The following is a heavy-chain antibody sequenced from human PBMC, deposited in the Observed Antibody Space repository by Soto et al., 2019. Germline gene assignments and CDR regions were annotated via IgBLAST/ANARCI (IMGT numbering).Heavy chain of an antibody. Sequence: SETLSLTCAVYGGSFSGYYWSWIRQPPGKGLEWIGEINHSGSTNYNPSLKSRVTISVDTSKNQFSLKLSSVTAADTAVYYCARGTASIAARPYYYGMDVWGQGTTVTV. J-gene: IGHJ6*02. CDR3: ARGTASIAARPYYYGMDV. V-gene: IGHV4-34*01. CDR1: GGSFSGYY. CDR2: INHSGST. D-gene: IGHD6-6*01.